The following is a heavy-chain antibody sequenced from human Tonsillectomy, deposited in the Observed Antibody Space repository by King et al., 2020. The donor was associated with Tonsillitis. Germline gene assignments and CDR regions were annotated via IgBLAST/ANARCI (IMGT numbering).Heavy chain of an antibody. Sequence: QLVQSGAAVKKPGSSVNVSCKASGDIFNNYAVSWVRQAPGQGLEWMGGILPIFGTAKYAQRFRGRVKITADRSTRTLYLDLSSLRSEDTAMYHCASSSYYSDSSGSYFDYWGQGTLVTVSS. D-gene: IGHD3-22*01. CDR2: ILPIFGTA. CDR1: GDIFNNYA. V-gene: IGHV1-69*06. CDR3: ASSSYYSDSSGSYFDY. J-gene: IGHJ4*02.